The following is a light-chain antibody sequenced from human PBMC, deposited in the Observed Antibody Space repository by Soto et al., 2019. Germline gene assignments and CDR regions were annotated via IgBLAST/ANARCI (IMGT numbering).Light chain of an antibody. CDR3: QQYNTYSWT. CDR1: QSISTW. Sequence: TQSPDTLSASVGDRVTITCRASQSISTWLAWYQQKPGKAPKLLIYDASSLRSGVPSTFIGSGSGTEFTLTISSLQPADFATYYCQQYNTYSWTFGQGTKVEIK. V-gene: IGKV1-5*01. J-gene: IGKJ1*01. CDR2: DAS.